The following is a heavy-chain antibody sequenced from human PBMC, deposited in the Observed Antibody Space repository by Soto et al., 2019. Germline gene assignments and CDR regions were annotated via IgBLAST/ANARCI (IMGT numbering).Heavy chain of an antibody. CDR3: ARRGPAAIKGYYYYYMDV. V-gene: IGHV4-34*01. CDR2: INHSGST. J-gene: IGHJ6*03. Sequence: QVQLQQWGAGLLKPSETLSLTCAVYGGSFSGYYWSWIRQPPGKGLGWIGEINHSGSTNYNPSLKSGVTISVDTSKNQFSLKLSSVTAADTAVYYCARRGPAAIKGYYYYYMDVWGKGTTVTVSS. CDR1: GGSFSGYY. D-gene: IGHD2-2*02.